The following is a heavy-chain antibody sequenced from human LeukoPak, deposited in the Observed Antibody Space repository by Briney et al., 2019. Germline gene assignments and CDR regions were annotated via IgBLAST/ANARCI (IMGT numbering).Heavy chain of an antibody. Sequence: GGSLRLSCAASGFTFSSYSMNWVRQAPGKGLEWVSSISTSSTYIYYADSVKGRFTISRDNAKNSLYLQMNSLRAEDTAVYYCARSLGFYDSSGAYYFDYWGQGTLDTVSS. CDR2: ISTSSTYI. CDR1: GFTFSSYS. J-gene: IGHJ4*02. CDR3: ARSLGFYDSSGAYYFDY. D-gene: IGHD3-22*01. V-gene: IGHV3-21*01.